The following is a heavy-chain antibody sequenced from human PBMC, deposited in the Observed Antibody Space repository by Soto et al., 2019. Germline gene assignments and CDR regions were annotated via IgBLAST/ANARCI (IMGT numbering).Heavy chain of an antibody. CDR2: ISSSSSTI. J-gene: IGHJ5*02. CDR1: VLTFSSYS. Sequence: GGSLRLSCAASVLTFSSYSMNWVRQAPGKGLEWVSYISSSSSTIYYADSVKGRFTISRDNAKNSLYLQMNSLRAEDTAVYYCASEVIAAAGRFDPWGQGPLVTVPQ. V-gene: IGHV3-48*01. CDR3: ASEVIAAAGRFDP. D-gene: IGHD6-13*01.